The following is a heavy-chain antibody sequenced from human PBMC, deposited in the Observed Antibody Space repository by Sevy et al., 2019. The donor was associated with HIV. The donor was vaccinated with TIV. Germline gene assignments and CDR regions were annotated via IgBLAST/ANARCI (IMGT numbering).Heavy chain of an antibody. V-gene: IGHV3-48*02. CDR1: GFTFSSYS. CDR3: ARTINYYGSGSRQKTYYYYGMDV. Sequence: GGSLRLSCAASGFTFSSYSMNWVRQAPGKGLEWVSCISSSSSTIYYADSVKGRFTISRDNAKNSLYLQMNSLRDEDTAVYYCARTINYYGSGSRQKTYYYYGMDVWGQGTTVTVSS. J-gene: IGHJ6*02. CDR2: ISSSSSTI. D-gene: IGHD3-10*01.